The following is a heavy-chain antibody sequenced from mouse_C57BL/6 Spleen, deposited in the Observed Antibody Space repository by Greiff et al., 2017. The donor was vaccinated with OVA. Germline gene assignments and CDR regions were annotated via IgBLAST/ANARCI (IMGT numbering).Heavy chain of an antibody. CDR3: ARKTTVVPYYAMDY. D-gene: IGHD1-1*01. J-gene: IGHJ4*01. V-gene: IGHV5-9*01. CDR1: GFTFSSYT. CDR2: ISGGGGNT. Sequence: EVKLMESGGGLVKPGGSLKLSCAASGFTFSSYTMSWVRQTPEKRLEWVATISGGGGNTYYPDSVKGRFTISRDNAKNTLYLQMSSLRSEDTALYYCARKTTVVPYYAMDYWGQGTSVTVSS.